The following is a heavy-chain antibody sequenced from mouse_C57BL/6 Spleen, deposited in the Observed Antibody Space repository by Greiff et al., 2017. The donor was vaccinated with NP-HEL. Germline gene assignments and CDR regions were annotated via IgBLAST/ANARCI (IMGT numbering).Heavy chain of an antibody. D-gene: IGHD2-14*01. CDR1: GFNIKDDY. Sequence: VHVKQSGAELVRPGASVKLSCTASGFNIKDDYMHWVKQRPEQGLEWIGWIDPENGDTEYASKFQGKATITADTSSNTAYLQLSSLTSEDTAVYYCTPAGYVAWFAYWGQGTLVTVSA. CDR2: IDPENGDT. V-gene: IGHV14-4*01. J-gene: IGHJ3*01. CDR3: TPAGYVAWFAY.